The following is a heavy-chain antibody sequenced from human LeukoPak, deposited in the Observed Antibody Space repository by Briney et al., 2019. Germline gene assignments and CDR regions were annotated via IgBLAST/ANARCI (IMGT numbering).Heavy chain of an antibody. CDR3: ARHGGTLDYFDY. CDR2: ISYGGAT. V-gene: IGHV4-59*08. CDR1: GGSISSSY. Sequence: PSETLSLTCTVSGGSISSSYWSWIRQPPGKGLEWIGYISYGGATSYNPSLKRRVTISVDSPKNRFSLRLSSLTAADTALYYCARHGGTLDYFDYWGPGSLVTVSS. J-gene: IGHJ4*02. D-gene: IGHD1-26*01.